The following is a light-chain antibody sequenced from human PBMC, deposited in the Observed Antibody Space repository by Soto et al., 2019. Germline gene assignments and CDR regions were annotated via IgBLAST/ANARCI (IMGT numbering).Light chain of an antibody. V-gene: IGKV3-15*01. J-gene: IGKJ1*01. CDR1: RSVATN. CDR2: GAS. Sequence: EMVMTQSPATLSVSPGERATLSCRASRSVATNLAWYQQTPGQAPRLLIYGASTRATALPPRFSASGSGTEFTLTISSLQSEDSAVYYCQQYKSWPWTFGQGTKVEMK. CDR3: QQYKSWPWT.